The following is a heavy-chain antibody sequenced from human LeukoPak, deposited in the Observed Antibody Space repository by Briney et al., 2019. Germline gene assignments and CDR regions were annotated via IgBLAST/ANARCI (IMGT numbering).Heavy chain of an antibody. Sequence: ASVKVSCKISGYSLSDLSIHWVREAPGEGLEWMGGFDSENNKMVYSQKFQGRVTMTEDTSADTAYMELTSLRSEDTAVNCATDRVYRSSGRSWGFFDYWGQGTLVIVSS. D-gene: IGHD6-19*01. CDR3: ATDRVYRSSGRSWGFFDY. V-gene: IGHV1-24*01. CDR1: GYSLSDLS. J-gene: IGHJ4*02. CDR2: FDSENNKM.